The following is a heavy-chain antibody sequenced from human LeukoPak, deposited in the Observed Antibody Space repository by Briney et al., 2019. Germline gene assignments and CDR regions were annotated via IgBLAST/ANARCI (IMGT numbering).Heavy chain of an antibody. J-gene: IGHJ3*02. CDR3: ARSWDVGDAFDI. CDR1: GYSISSGYY. D-gene: IGHD1-26*01. Sequence: PSETLSLTCTVSGYSISSGYYWGWIRQPPGKGLKWIGTIYYSGSTHYNPTLKSRVTISVDTSKNQFSLKLSSVTAADTAVYYCARSWDVGDAFDIWGQGTMVTVSS. V-gene: IGHV4-38-2*02. CDR2: IYYSGST.